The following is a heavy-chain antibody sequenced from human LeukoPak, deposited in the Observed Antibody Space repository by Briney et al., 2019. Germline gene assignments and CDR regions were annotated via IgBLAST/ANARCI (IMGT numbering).Heavy chain of an antibody. D-gene: IGHD6-19*01. CDR1: GGSISSGSYY. CDR2: IYTSGST. Sequence: PSETLSFTCTVSGGSISSGSYYWSWIRQPAGKGLEWIGRIYTSGSTNYNPSLKSRVTISVDTSKNHFPLKLSSVTAADTAVYYCAISSGWSLLGYYWGQGTLITVSS. J-gene: IGHJ4*02. V-gene: IGHV4-61*02. CDR3: AISSGWSLLGYY.